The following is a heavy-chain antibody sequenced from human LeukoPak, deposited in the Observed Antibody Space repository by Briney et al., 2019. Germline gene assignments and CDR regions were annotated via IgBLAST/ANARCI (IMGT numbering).Heavy chain of an antibody. V-gene: IGHV4-34*01. CDR1: GGSFSGYY. Sequence: SETLSLTCAVYGGSFSGYYWSWIRQPPGKGLEWIGEINHSGSTNYNPFLKSRVTISVATSKNQFSLKLSSVTAADTAVYYCARRQRGRYYYDSSGYLTNFDYWGQGTLVTVSS. CDR2: INHSGST. CDR3: ARRQRGRYYYDSSGYLTNFDY. D-gene: IGHD3-22*01. J-gene: IGHJ4*02.